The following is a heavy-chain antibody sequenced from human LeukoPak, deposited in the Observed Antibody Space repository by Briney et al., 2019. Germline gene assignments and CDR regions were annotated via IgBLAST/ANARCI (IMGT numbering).Heavy chain of an antibody. Sequence: SETLSLTCAVSGGSISSSNWWSWVRQPPGKGLEWIGEIYHSGSTNYNPSLKSRVTISVDKSKNQFSLKLSSVTAADTAVYYCARTIRITMIVAANAFDIWGQGTMVTVSS. CDR1: GGSISSSNW. J-gene: IGHJ3*02. CDR3: ARTIRITMIVAANAFDI. D-gene: IGHD3-22*01. CDR2: IYHSGST. V-gene: IGHV4-4*02.